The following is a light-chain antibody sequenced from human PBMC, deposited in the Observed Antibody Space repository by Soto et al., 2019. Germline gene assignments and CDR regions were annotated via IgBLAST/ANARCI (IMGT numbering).Light chain of an antibody. CDR3: QQYNSYWT. CDR1: QSISRW. Sequence: DIQITQSPSPLCASVGDSVTLTCRASQSISRWLAWYQQKPGKAPKLLIYDASTLESGVPSRFSGSGSGTDFTLTISSLQPDDFATYYCQQYNSYWTFGQGTKVDVK. J-gene: IGKJ1*01. CDR2: DAS. V-gene: IGKV1-5*01.